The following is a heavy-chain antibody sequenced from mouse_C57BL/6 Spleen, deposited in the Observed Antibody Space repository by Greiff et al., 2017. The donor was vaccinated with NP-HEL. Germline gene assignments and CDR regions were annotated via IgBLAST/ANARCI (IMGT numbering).Heavy chain of an antibody. CDR2: IYPRSGNT. V-gene: IGHV1-81*01. D-gene: IGHD1-1*01. J-gene: IGHJ2*01. Sequence: QVQLQQSGAELARPGASVKLSCKASGYTFTSYGIIWVKQRTGQGLEWIGEIYPRSGNTYYNEKFKGKATLTADKSSSTAYMELRSLTSEDSAVYFCAYGSSYGYFDYWGQGTTLTVSS. CDR3: AYGSSYGYFDY. CDR1: GYTFTSYG.